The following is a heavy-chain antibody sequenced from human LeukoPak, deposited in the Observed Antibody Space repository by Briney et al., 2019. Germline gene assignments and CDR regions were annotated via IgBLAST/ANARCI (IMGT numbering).Heavy chain of an antibody. CDR3: AGGPNWNYGYDAFDI. J-gene: IGHJ3*02. CDR2: INHSGST. CDR1: GGSFSGYY. Sequence: SETLSLTCAVYGGSFSGYYWSWIRQPPGKGLEWIGEINHSGSTNYNPSLKSRVTISVDTSKNQFSLKLSSVTAADTAVYYCAGGPNWNYGYDAFDIWGQGTMVTVSS. V-gene: IGHV4-34*01. D-gene: IGHD1-7*01.